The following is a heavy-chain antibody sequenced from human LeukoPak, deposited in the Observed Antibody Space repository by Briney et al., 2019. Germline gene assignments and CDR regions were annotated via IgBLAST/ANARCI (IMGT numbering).Heavy chain of an antibody. CDR1: GFTFGSYS. V-gene: IGHV3-21*01. J-gene: IGHJ6*02. CDR2: ISSSSSYI. D-gene: IGHD6-13*01. CDR3: ARDRMGSSWYNGMDV. Sequence: GGSLRLSCAASGFTFGSYSMNWVRQAPGKGLEWVSSISSSSSYIYYADSVKGRFTISRDNAKNSLYLRMNSLRAEDTAVYYCARDRMGSSWYNGMDVWGQGTTVTVSS.